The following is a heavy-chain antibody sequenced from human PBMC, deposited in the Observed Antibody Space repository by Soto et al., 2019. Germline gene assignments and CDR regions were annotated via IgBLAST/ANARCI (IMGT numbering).Heavy chain of an antibody. D-gene: IGHD1-26*01. CDR1: GGTFDNFI. V-gene: IGHV1-69*01. CDR3: ARNGTYSSSLSQYSGMDV. J-gene: IGHJ6*02. CDR2: IVPMLGTP. Sequence: QVQLVQSGAEVKEPGSSVRVSCKASGGTFDNFIMNWVRQTPGQGLEWMGGIVPMLGTPTYAEKFKGRVTISATGSTSTMYQEVTSLRSEDTAIYYCARNGTYSSSLSQYSGMDVWGQGTTVTVSS.